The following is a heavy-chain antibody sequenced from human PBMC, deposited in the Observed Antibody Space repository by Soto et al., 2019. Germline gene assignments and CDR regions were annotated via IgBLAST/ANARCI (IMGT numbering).Heavy chain of an antibody. V-gene: IGHV1-18*04. D-gene: IGHD3-3*01. CDR1: GYTFTSYG. Sequence: ASVKVSCKASGYTFTSYGISWVRQAPGQGLEWMGWISTYSGNTDYAQKFEGRITMTTDTSTDTVYMELRSLRSDDTAVYFCARNLFGVIIMGDYWGQGTLVTVSS. J-gene: IGHJ4*02. CDR3: ARNLFGVIIMGDY. CDR2: ISTYSGNT.